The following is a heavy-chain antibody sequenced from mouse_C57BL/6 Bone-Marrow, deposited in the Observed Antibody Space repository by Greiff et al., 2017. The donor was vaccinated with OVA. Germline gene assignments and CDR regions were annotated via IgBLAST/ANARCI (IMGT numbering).Heavy chain of an antibody. CDR3: ARYLYDGYYSYYFDY. CDR1: GFSLTSYA. CDR2: IWTGGGT. D-gene: IGHD2-3*01. Sequence: QVQLKESGPGLVAPSQSLSITCTVSGFSLTSYAISWVRQPPGKGLEWLGVIWTGGGTNYNSALKSRLSISKDNSKSQVFLKMDSLQTDDTARYYCARYLYDGYYSYYFDYWGQGTTLTVSS. J-gene: IGHJ2*01. V-gene: IGHV2-9-1*01.